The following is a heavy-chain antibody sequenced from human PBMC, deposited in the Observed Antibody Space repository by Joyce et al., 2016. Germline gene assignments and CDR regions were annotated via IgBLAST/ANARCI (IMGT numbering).Heavy chain of an antibody. CDR3: ARDYGGIFYFDY. V-gene: IGHV1-2*02. CDR2: NNPEIVDT. CDR1: GFSFSGYY. D-gene: IGHD4-23*01. J-gene: IGHJ4*02. Sequence: QVQLVQSGAEVKNPGASVEVSCKASGFSFSGYYIHWVRQAPGQVLEWMGWNNPEIVDTIYAIKFQGRVTMNRDTSISTVYLELRRLTSDDTALYYCARDYGGIFYFDYWGQVTLVTVSS.